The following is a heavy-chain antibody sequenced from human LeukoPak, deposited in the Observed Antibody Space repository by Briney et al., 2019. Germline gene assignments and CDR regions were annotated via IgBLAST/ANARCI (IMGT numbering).Heavy chain of an antibody. CDR1: GFTFSSYS. V-gene: IGHV3-21*01. J-gene: IGHJ4*02. CDR3: ARDDFWGSGWYLFDY. CDR2: ISSSSSYI. Sequence: GSLRLSCAASGFTFSSYSMNWVRQAPGKGLEWVSSISSSSSYIHYADSVKGRFTISRDNAKNSLYLQMNSLRAEDTAVYYCARDDFWGSGWYLFDYWGQGTLVTVSS. D-gene: IGHD6-19*01.